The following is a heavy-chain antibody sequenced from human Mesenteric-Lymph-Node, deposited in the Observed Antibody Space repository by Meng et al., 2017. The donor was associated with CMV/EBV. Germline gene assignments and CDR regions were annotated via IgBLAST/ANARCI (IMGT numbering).Heavy chain of an antibody. CDR2: ISSSSSYI. J-gene: IGHJ5*02. V-gene: IGHV3-21*01. CDR3: ARDTSTRPRENWFDP. CDR1: GFTFSSYS. D-gene: IGHD2-2*01. Sequence: GESLKISCAASGFTFSSYSMNWVRQAPGKGLEWVSSISSSSSYIYYADSVKGRFTISRDNAKHSLYLQMNSLRAEDTAVYYCARDTSTRPRENWFDPWGQGTLVTVSS.